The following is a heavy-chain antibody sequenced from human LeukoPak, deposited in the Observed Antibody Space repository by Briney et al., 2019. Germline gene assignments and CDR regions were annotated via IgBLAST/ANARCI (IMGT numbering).Heavy chain of an antibody. CDR3: AKSSIMFAAGRLGSIDF. J-gene: IGHJ4*02. CDR1: GFAFNDFA. V-gene: IGHV3-30*02. CDR2: IRRDGSHK. D-gene: IGHD6-25*01. Sequence: PGGSLRLSCAASGFAFNDFAMYWVRQAPGKGLDWVALIRRDGSHKYYAHSIKGRFTISRDNSKNTLCLQMSSLRAEDTAVYYCAKSSIMFAAGRLGSIDFWGQGTLVTVSS.